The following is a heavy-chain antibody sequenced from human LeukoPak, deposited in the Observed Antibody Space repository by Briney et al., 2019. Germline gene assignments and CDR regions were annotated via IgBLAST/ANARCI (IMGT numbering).Heavy chain of an antibody. CDR2: NSGGGT. J-gene: IGHJ5*02. CDR3: ARNSGELGA. CDR1: GFTVSNNY. D-gene: IGHD2-21*01. V-gene: IGHV3-53*01. Sequence: GGSLRLSCAASGFTVSNNYMSWVRRAAGKGLEWVSLNSGGGTYYADSVKGRFTISRDNSKNMLYLQMNSLRAEDTAVYYCARNSGELGAWGQGTLVTVSS.